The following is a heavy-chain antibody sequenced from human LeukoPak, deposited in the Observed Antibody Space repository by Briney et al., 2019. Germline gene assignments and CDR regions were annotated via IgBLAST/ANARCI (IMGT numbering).Heavy chain of an antibody. J-gene: IGHJ4*02. V-gene: IGHV3-48*01. Sequence: GGSLRLSCAASAFTFSDYSMNWVRQAPGKGLEWVSYISGRSSTIYYADSVKGRFTISRDNAKNSMYLQMNSLRAEDTAVYYCARDRIKSGSYYFDYWGQGTLVTVSS. CDR2: ISGRSSTI. CDR3: ARDRIKSGSYYFDY. CDR1: AFTFSDYS. D-gene: IGHD1-26*01.